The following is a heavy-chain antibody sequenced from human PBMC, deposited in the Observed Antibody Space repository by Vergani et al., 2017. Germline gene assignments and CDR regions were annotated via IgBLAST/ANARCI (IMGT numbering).Heavy chain of an antibody. CDR2: IIPIFGTA. CDR1: GGTFSSYA. Sequence: QVQLVQSGAEVKKPGSSVKVSCKASGGTFSSYAISWVRQAPGQGLEWMGRIIPIFGTANYAQKFQGRVTITADESTSTAYMELSSLRSEDTDVYYCARLEWREPEGANAFDIWGQGTMVTVSS. J-gene: IGHJ3*02. D-gene: IGHD1-14*01. CDR3: ARLEWREPEGANAFDI. V-gene: IGHV1-69*18.